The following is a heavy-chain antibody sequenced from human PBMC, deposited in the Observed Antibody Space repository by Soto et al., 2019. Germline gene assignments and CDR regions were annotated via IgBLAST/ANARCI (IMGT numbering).Heavy chain of an antibody. Sequence: SETLSLTCTVSGGSISSYYWSWIRQPPGKGLEWIGYIYYSGSTNYNPSLKSRVTISVDTSKSQFSLKLNSMTAADTAVYYCARHNYGSGSTYFDYWGXGTLVTVSS. CDR2: IYYSGST. CDR1: GGSISSYY. J-gene: IGHJ4*02. V-gene: IGHV4-59*08. CDR3: ARHNYGSGSTYFDY. D-gene: IGHD3-10*01.